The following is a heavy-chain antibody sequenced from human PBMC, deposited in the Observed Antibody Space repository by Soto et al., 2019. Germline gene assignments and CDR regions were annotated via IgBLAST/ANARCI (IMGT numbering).Heavy chain of an antibody. CDR1: GYTFTSYG. Sequence: ASVKVSCKASGYTFTSYGISWVRPAPGQGLEWMGWISAYNGNTNYAQKLQGRVTMTTDTSTSTAYMELRSLRSDDTAVYYCARVGFDCSGGSCYPYYYYYMDVWGKGTTVTVSS. CDR2: ISAYNGNT. J-gene: IGHJ6*03. D-gene: IGHD2-15*01. V-gene: IGHV1-18*01. CDR3: ARVGFDCSGGSCYPYYYYYMDV.